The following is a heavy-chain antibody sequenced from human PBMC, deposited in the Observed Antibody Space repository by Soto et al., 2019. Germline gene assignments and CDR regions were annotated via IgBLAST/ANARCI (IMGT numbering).Heavy chain of an antibody. CDR2: IYATGTT. CDR1: GASISGFY. J-gene: IGHJ5*02. Sequence: LSLTCTVSGASISGFYWSWIRKSAGKGLEWIGRIYATGTTDYNPSLKSRVMMSVDTSKKQFSLKLRSVTAADTAVYYCVRDGTKTLRDWFDPCGQGISVTVSS. CDR3: VRDGTKTLRDWFDP. V-gene: IGHV4-4*07. D-gene: IGHD1-1*01.